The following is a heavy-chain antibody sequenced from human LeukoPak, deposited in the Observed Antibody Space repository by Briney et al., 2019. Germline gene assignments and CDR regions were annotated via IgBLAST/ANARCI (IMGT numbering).Heavy chain of an antibody. CDR2: IWFDGSND. Sequence: GGSLRLSCTASGFNFSYYAMHWVRQAPGKGLAWVALIWFDGSNDYYEDSVKGRFTISRDNSKDTVFLQMNSLTVDDTAVYYCARLVGGTTGATGYWGQGSLVSVS. CDR1: GFNFSYYA. J-gene: IGHJ4*02. CDR3: ARLVGGTTGATGY. V-gene: IGHV3-33*01. D-gene: IGHD1-26*01.